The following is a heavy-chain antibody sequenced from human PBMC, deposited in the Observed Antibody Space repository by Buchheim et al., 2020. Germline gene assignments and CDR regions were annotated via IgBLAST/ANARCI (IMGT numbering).Heavy chain of an antibody. V-gene: IGHV3-23*01. CDR2: MSGSGGRT. J-gene: IGHJ4*02. CDR3: AKGKYGGNSPSED. D-gene: IGHD4-23*01. Sequence: EVQLLESGGGLGQPGGSLRLSCAASGFAFSSYAMTWVRQAPGKGLEWVSAMSGSGGRTHYADSVKGRFTISRDNSKNILFLEMNSLRVEDTAIYYCAKGKYGGNSPSEDWGQGTL. CDR1: GFAFSSYA.